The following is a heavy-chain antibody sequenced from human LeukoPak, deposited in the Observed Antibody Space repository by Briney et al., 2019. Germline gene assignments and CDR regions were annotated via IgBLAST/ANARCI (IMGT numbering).Heavy chain of an antibody. CDR1: GGSISSSDYY. Sequence: SSETLSLTCTVSGGSISSSDYYWGWIRQPPGKGLEWIGSIYYGGSTYYNPSLKSRVTISVDTSKNQFPLKLSSVTAADTAVYYCARRVTAATYYYYYYYMDVWGKGTTVTVSS. CDR2: IYYGGST. J-gene: IGHJ6*03. CDR3: ARRVTAATYYYYYYYMDV. V-gene: IGHV4-39*01. D-gene: IGHD2-15*01.